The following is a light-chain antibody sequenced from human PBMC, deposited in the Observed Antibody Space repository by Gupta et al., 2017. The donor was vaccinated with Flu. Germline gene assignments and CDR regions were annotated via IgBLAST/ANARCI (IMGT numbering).Light chain of an antibody. V-gene: IGKV1-16*01. CDR3: QQDNSSPTT. CDR1: QGIINN. J-gene: IGKJ5*01. Sequence: DIQMTQSPSSLSASVGDRVTITCRASQGIINNLAWFQQKPGQAPKSLIHDASSLQSGVPARFSGSGSRTXFTLTIXSLQPEDVATYYCQQDNSSPTTFGXGTLLDIK. CDR2: DAS.